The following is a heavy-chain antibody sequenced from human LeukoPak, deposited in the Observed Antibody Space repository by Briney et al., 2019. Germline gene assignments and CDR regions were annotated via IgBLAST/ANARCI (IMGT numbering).Heavy chain of an antibody. J-gene: IGHJ3*02. CDR2: IYYTGST. Sequence: PSETLSLSCTVSGGSISSSSHHWAWIRQPPGKGLEWIGSIYYTGSTYYNPSLSSRVTMSIDTSKNQFSLKLSSVTAADTAVYYCARFRDIVVVVAAYQRHDAFDIWGQGTMVTVSS. CDR3: ARFRDIVVVVAAYQRHDAFDI. CDR1: GGSISSSSHH. V-gene: IGHV4-39*07. D-gene: IGHD2-15*01.